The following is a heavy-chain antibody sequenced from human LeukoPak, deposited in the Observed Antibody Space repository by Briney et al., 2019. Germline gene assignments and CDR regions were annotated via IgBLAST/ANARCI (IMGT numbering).Heavy chain of an antibody. CDR1: GGTFSSYA. V-gene: IGHV1-69*13. D-gene: IGHD6-13*01. CDR3: ARDRSSSSWNYYFDY. Sequence: VASVKVSCKASGGTFSSYAISWVRQAPGQGLEWMGGIIPIFGTANYAQKFQGRVTITADESTSTAYMELSSLRSEDTAVYYCARDRSSSSWNYYFDYWGQGTLVTVSS. J-gene: IGHJ4*02. CDR2: IIPIFGTA.